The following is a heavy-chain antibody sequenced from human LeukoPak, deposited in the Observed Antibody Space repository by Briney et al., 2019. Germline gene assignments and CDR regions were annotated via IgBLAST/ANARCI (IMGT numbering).Heavy chain of an antibody. Sequence: GGSLRLSCAASGFTVSSYAMSRVRQAPGKGLEWVSAISGSGGSTYYADSVKGRFTISRDNSKNTLYLQMNSLRAEDTAVYYCAKDSSPYYYDSSGYYPYWYLDLWGRGTLVTVSS. J-gene: IGHJ2*01. CDR2: ISGSGGST. CDR1: GFTVSSYA. CDR3: AKDSSPYYYDSSGYYPYWYLDL. D-gene: IGHD3-22*01. V-gene: IGHV3-23*01.